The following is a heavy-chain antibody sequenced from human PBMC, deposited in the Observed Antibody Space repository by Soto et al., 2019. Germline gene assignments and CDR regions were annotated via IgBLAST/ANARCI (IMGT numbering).Heavy chain of an antibody. V-gene: IGHV3-33*01. D-gene: IGHD6-6*01. J-gene: IGHJ4*02. CDR1: GFTFSSYG. CDR3: ARGGSIAADAVDY. Sequence: GGSLRLSCAASGFTFSSYGMHWVRQAPGKGLEWVAVIWYDGSNKYYADSVKGRFTISRDNSKNTLYLQMNSLRAEDTAVYYCARGGSIAADAVDYWGQGTLVTVSS. CDR2: IWYDGSNK.